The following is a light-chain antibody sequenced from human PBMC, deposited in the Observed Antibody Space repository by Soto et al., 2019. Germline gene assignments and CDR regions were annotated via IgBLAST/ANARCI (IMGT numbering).Light chain of an antibody. CDR1: SSNIGARYD. CDR2: GNS. Sequence: QSVLTQPPSVSGAPGQRVTISCTGSSSNIGARYDVHWYQQLPGRAPKLLIFGNSNRPSGVPDRFSGSKSGTSASLAITGLQAEDEADYYCQSYDTRLSGSVFGGGTKVTVL. J-gene: IGLJ2*01. V-gene: IGLV1-40*01. CDR3: QSYDTRLSGSV.